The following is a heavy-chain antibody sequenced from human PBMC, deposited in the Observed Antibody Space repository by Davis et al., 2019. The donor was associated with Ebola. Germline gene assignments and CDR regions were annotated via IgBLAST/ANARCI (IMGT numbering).Heavy chain of an antibody. V-gene: IGHV3-23*01. CDR3: ARGERTVTTPLAY. CDR2: ISGSGGDP. CDR1: GFTFSTYA. D-gene: IGHD4-11*01. J-gene: IGHJ4*02. Sequence: PGGSLRLSCAGSGFTFSTYAMTRVRQAPGKGLEWVSRISGSGGDPHYADSVKGRFTISRDNSKNTLYLQMYSLRAEDTAVYYCARGERTVTTPLAYWGQGALVTVSS.